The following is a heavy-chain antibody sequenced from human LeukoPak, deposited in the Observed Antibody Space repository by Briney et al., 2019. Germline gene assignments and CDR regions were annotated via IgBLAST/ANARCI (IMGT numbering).Heavy chain of an antibody. CDR2: ISSSSSYI. CDR1: GFTFSSYS. D-gene: IGHD4-11*01. J-gene: IGHJ5*02. CDR3: AADDDYSNNNWFDP. Sequence: GGSLRLSCAASGFTFSSYSMNWVRQAPGKGLEWVSSISSSSSYIYYADSVKGRFTISRDNAKNSLYLQMNSLRAEDTAVYYCAADDDYSNNNWFDPWGQGTLVTVSS. V-gene: IGHV3-21*01.